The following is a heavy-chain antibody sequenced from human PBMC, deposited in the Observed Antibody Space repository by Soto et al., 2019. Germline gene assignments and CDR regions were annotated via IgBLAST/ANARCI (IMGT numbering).Heavy chain of an antibody. Sequence: GGSLRLSCAAPGFTFSNYAMSWVRQAPGKGLEWVSAISGSGGSTYYADSVKGRFTISRDNSKNTLYLQMNSLRAEDTAVYYCAKDQVAGSLVATTEYFQHWGQGTLVTVSS. CDR2: ISGSGGST. CDR3: AKDQVAGSLVATTEYFQH. D-gene: IGHD5-12*01. V-gene: IGHV3-23*01. CDR1: GFTFSNYA. J-gene: IGHJ1*01.